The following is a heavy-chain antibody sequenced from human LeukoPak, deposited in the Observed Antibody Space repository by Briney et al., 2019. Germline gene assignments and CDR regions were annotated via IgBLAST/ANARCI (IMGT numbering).Heavy chain of an antibody. CDR1: GFTFSSYW. CDR2: INSDGSST. D-gene: IGHD1-1*01. J-gene: IGHJ4*02. Sequence: GGSLRLSCAASGFTFSSYWMHWVRQAPGKGLVGVSRINSDGSSTSYADSVKGRFTISRDNAKNTLYLQMNSLRAEDTAVYYCAREQLGMYYFDYWGQGTLVTVSS. V-gene: IGHV3-74*01. CDR3: AREQLGMYYFDY.